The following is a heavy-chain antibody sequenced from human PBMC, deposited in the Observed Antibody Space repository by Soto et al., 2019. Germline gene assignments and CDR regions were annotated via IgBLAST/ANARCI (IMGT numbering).Heavy chain of an antibody. CDR3: ARGYYDFWSGSILSSNWFDP. J-gene: IGHJ5*02. CDR1: GYSISSGYY. V-gene: IGHV4-38-2*01. D-gene: IGHD3-3*01. CDR2: IYHSGST. Sequence: KPSETLSLTCAVSGYSISSGYYWGWIRQPPGKGLEWIGSIYHSGSTYYNPSLKSRVTISVDTSKDQFSLKLSSVTAADTAVYYCARGYYDFWSGSILSSNWFDPWGQGTLVTVSS.